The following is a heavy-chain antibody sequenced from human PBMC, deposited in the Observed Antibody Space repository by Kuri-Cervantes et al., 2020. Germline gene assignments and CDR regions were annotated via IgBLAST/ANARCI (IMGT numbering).Heavy chain of an antibody. CDR3: ARDNIAVTGTPPDFDY. V-gene: IGHV1-3*01. D-gene: IGHD6-19*01. CDR1: GYTFTSYA. J-gene: IGHJ4*02. CDR2: INAGNGNT. Sequence: ASVKVSCKASGYTFTSYAMHWVRQAPGQRLEWMGWINAGNGNTKYSQKFQGRVTMTRDTSTSTVYMELSSLRSEDTAIYYCARDNIAVTGTPPDFDYWGQGTLVTVSS.